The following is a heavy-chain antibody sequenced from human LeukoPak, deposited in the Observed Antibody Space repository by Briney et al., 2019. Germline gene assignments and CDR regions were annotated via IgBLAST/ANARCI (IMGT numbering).Heavy chain of an antibody. CDR2: INPNSGGT. CDR1: GYTFTGYY. CDR3: ATDENERVGGLYYDSSGRPLN. J-gene: IGHJ4*02. D-gene: IGHD3-22*01. Sequence: ASVKVSCKASGYTFTGYYMHWVRQAPGQGLEWMGWINPNSGGTNYAQKFQGRVTMTRDTSISTAYMELSRLRSDDTAVYYCATDENERVGGLYYDSSGRPLNWGQGTLVTVSS. V-gene: IGHV1-2*02.